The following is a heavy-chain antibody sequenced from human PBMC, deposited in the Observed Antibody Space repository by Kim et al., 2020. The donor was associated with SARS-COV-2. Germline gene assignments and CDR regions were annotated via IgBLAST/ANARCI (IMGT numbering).Heavy chain of an antibody. CDR3: AREGITVVRGVDP. J-gene: IGHJ5*02. Sequence: YNPALKSRVTIAVDTSKNQFSRKLSSVSAADTAVYYCAREGITVVRGVDPWGQGTLVTVSS. D-gene: IGHD3-10*01. V-gene: IGHV4-31*02.